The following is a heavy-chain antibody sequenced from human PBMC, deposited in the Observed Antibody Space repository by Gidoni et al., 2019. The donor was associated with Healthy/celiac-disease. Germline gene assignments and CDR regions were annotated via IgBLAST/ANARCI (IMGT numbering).Heavy chain of an antibody. Sequence: EVQLVESGGGLVQPGRSLRRSCAASGFTFDDYAMHWVRQAPGKGLEWVSGISWNSGSIGYADSVKGRFTISRDNAKNSLYLQMNSLRAEDTALYYCAKDVYYDSSGSYHFDYWGQGTLVTVSS. J-gene: IGHJ4*02. CDR2: ISWNSGSI. CDR3: AKDVYYDSSGSYHFDY. V-gene: IGHV3-9*01. D-gene: IGHD3-22*01. CDR1: GFTFDDYA.